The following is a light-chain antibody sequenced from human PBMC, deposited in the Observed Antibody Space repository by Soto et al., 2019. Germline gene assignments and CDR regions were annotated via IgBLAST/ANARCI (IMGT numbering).Light chain of an antibody. CDR1: QSVSSN. CDR3: QQYHNWPIT. J-gene: IGKJ5*01. CDR2: DAS. Sequence: IVLTQSPGTLSLSPGERATLSCRASQSVSSNLAWHQQKPGQAPRILMYDASTRATGISARFSGSGSGTEFTLTISSLQSEDFAVYYCQQYHNWPITFGQGTRLENK. V-gene: IGKV3-15*01.